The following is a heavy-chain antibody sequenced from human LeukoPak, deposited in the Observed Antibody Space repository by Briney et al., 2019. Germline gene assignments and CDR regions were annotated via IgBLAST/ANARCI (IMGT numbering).Heavy chain of an antibody. V-gene: IGHV3-23*01. D-gene: IGHD2-2*01. J-gene: IGHJ4*02. CDR3: ARDCSSTSCYGGFDY. Sequence: RGSLRLSCAASGFTFSSYAMSWVRQAPGKGLEWVSAISGSGGSTYYADSVKGRFTISRDNSKNSLYLQMNSLRAEDTAVYYCARDCSSTSCYGGFDYWGQGTLVTVSS. CDR2: ISGSGGST. CDR1: GFTFSSYA.